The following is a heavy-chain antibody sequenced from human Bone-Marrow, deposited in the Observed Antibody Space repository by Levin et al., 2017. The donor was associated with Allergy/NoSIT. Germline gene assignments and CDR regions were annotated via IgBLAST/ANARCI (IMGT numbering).Heavy chain of an antibody. CDR3: ATIQLWTKDEGY. Sequence: GGSLRLSCAASGFTFSSYWMSWVRQAPRKGLEWVANIKQDGSEKNYVDSVKGRFTISRDNAKNSLHLQMNSLRAEDTAVYYCATIQLWTKDEGYWGQGTLVTVSS. CDR2: IKQDGSEK. V-gene: IGHV3-7*01. CDR1: GFTFSSYW. J-gene: IGHJ4*02. D-gene: IGHD5-18*01.